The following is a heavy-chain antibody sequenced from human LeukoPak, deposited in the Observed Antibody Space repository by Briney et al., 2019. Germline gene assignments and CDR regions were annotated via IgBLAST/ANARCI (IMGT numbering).Heavy chain of an antibody. Sequence: PGGSLRLSCAASGFTFSDYYMSWIRQAPGKGLEWIGYIYYSGSTCYNPSLKSRVTISVDTSKNQFSLKLSSVTAADTAVYYCARGGGGAYYYYGMDVWGQGTTVTVSS. D-gene: IGHD2-21*01. CDR3: ARGGGGAYYYYGMDV. J-gene: IGHJ6*02. CDR2: IYYSGST. V-gene: IGHV4-31*02. CDR1: GFTFSDYY.